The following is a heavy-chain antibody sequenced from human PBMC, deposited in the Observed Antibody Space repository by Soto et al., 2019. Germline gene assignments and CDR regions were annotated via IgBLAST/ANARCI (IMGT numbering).Heavy chain of an antibody. CDR1: GCTFSSYA. J-gene: IGHJ5*02. D-gene: IGHD2-2*01. V-gene: IGHV1-69*13. CDR2: IIPIFGTA. Sequence: SVKVSCKASGCTFSSYAISWVRQAPGQGLEWMGGIIPIFGTANYAQKFQGRVTITADESTSTAYMELSSPRSEDTAVYYCASARGVLPDVNWFDPWGQATLGTVSS. CDR3: ASARGVLPDVNWFDP.